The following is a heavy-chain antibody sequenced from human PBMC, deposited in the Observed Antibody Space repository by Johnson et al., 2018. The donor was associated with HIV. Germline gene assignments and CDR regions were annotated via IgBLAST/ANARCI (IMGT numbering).Heavy chain of an antibody. D-gene: IGHD3-16*01. CDR3: TRWGSTVALDI. J-gene: IGHJ3*02. CDR2: FYWTGSTP. Sequence: VQLVESGGGLVKPGGSLRLSCAASGFTFDDYGMTWVRQAPGKGAEWGSRFYWTGSTPEFAAALEGRFTNSRDDSKNSLYLQMNSLKTEDTAVYYCTRWGSTVALDIWGQGTMVIVSS. CDR1: GFTFDDYG. V-gene: IGHV3-20*04.